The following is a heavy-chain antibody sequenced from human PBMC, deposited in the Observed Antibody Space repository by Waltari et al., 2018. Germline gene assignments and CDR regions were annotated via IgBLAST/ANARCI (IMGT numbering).Heavy chain of an antibody. J-gene: IGHJ4*02. CDR1: GFTFSNYW. CDR2: INSAGSST. CDR3: ARGDSGPGGY. Sequence: VQLVESGGGLAKPGGSLRISCAASGFTFSNYWMYLVRQAPGKGLEWISAINSAGSSTYDADSVKGRFTISKENAKNTLYLQMDSLRAEDTAVYYCARGDSGPGGYWGQGVLVTVSS. D-gene: IGHD3-10*01. V-gene: IGHV3-NL1*01.